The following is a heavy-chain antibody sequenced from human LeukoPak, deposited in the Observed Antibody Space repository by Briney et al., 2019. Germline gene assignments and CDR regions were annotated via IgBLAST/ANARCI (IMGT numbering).Heavy chain of an antibody. V-gene: IGHV3-74*01. CDR3: VRDGDAYNFDY. D-gene: IGHD5-24*01. J-gene: IGHJ4*02. Sequence: GGSLRLSCAASGFTVRNNYMSWVRQAPGKGLVWVSRIIRDGSHTDYAGSVEGRFTISRDNARNTLYLQMNSLRAEDTAIYYCVRDGDAYNFDYWGQGTLVTVSS. CDR2: IIRDGSHT. CDR1: GFTVRNNY.